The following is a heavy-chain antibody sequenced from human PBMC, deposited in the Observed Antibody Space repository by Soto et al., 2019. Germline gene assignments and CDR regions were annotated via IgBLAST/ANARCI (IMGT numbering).Heavy chain of an antibody. J-gene: IGHJ4*02. CDR2: ISAYNGNT. CDR3: ARDYGYSYGGQVDY. CDR1: GYTFTSYG. D-gene: IGHD5-18*01. V-gene: IGHV1-18*04. Sequence: ASVKVYCKASGYTFTSYGISWVRQAPGQGLEWMGWISAYNGNTNYARKLQGRVTMTTDTSTSTAYMELRSLRSDDTAVYYCARDYGYSYGGQVDYWGQGTLVTVSS.